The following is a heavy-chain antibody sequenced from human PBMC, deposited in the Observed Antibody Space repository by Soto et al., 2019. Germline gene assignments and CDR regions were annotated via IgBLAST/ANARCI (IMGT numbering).Heavy chain of an antibody. Sequence: EVQLMDSGGGLVEPGGSLRLSCTASGFTFSVAWMTWVRQAPGKGLEWLGRVKSRTSGGTVDYAAPVKGRFTISRXDSXNTVILQMNSLKMEDTAVYYCVADVAEVGKGEFDYWGQGALVTVSS. CDR1: GFTFSVAW. CDR3: VADVAEVGKGEFDY. J-gene: IGHJ4*02. D-gene: IGHD3-16*01. CDR2: VKSRTSGGTV. V-gene: IGHV3-15*01.